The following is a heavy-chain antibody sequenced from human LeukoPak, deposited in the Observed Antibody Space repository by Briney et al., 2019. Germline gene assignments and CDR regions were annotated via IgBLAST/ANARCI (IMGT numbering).Heavy chain of an antibody. Sequence: ETLSLTCAVSGESFSGNFWTWVRQAPGKGLEWVANIKQDGSERYYVDSVKGRFTISRDNAKNSLYLQMNSLRAEDTAVYYCARYGGSYYFDNWGQGTLATVSS. V-gene: IGHV3-7*01. CDR1: GESFSGNF. CDR3: ARYGGSYYFDN. J-gene: IGHJ4*02. D-gene: IGHD1-26*01. CDR2: IKQDGSER.